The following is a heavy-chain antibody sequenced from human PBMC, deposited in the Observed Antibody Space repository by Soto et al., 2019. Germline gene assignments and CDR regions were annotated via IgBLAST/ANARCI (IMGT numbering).Heavy chain of an antibody. Sequence: QVQLVQSGAEVKKPGSSVKVSCKASGGTFSSYAISWVGQAPGQGLEWMGGVIPIFGTANYAQKFQGRVTITADESTSTAYMELSSLSSEDTAVYYCARETMVRGVINYYGMDVWGQGTTVTVSS. D-gene: IGHD3-10*01. CDR3: ARETMVRGVINYYGMDV. CDR2: VIPIFGTA. V-gene: IGHV1-69*01. CDR1: GGTFSSYA. J-gene: IGHJ6*02.